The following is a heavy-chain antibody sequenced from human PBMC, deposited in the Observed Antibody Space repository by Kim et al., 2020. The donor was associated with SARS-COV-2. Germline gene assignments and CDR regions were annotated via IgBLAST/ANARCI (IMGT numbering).Heavy chain of an antibody. D-gene: IGHD2-2*01. CDR2: IYPGDSDT. Sequence: GESLKISCKGSGYSFTSYWIGWVRQMPGKGLEWMGIIYPGDSDTRYSPSFQGQVTISADKSISTAYLQWSSLKASDTAMYYCARQGGVGYCSSTSCYGAFDIWGQGTMVTVSS. V-gene: IGHV5-51*01. J-gene: IGHJ3*02. CDR1: GYSFTSYW. CDR3: ARQGGVGYCSSTSCYGAFDI.